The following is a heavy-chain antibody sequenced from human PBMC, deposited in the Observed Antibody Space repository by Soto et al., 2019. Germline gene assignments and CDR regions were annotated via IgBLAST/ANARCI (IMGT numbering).Heavy chain of an antibody. V-gene: IGHV4-4*07. CDR3: ARGSSRWDY. Sequence: SESLSLTGTVSRGAISSFYWSCIRQPAGKGLEWIGRLYSGGRTNYDPSFKRRVTMSVDTSKNQFSLRLSSVTAADTSMYYCARGSSRWDYWGQGTLVTVS. J-gene: IGHJ4*02. D-gene: IGHD6-13*01. CDR2: LYSGGRT. CDR1: RGAISSFY.